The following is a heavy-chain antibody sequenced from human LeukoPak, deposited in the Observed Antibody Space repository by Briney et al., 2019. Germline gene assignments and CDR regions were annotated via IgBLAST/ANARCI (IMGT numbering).Heavy chain of an antibody. CDR1: GYTFTVYY. CDR3: ARGLSSGPTIFQH. Sequence: GASVRVSCKASGYTFTVYYMHWGRQAPGQGLEWIGGINPNSGGTKYAQKFQGRVTMTRDTSISTAYMELSRLRSDDTAVYYYARGLSSGPTIFQHWGQGTLVTVSS. D-gene: IGHD6-19*01. CDR2: INPNSGGT. J-gene: IGHJ1*01. V-gene: IGHV1-2*02.